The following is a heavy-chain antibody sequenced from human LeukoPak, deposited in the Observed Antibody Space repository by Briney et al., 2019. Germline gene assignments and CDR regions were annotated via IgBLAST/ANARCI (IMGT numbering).Heavy chain of an antibody. D-gene: IGHD3-10*01. V-gene: IGHV3-66*01. CDR1: GFTVTSNY. J-gene: IGHJ5*02. CDR3: VKSIVGSRGKWFDP. CDR2: IYTGGST. Sequence: GESLRLSCAASGFTVTSNYMSWVRQAPGKGLEWVSVIYTGGSTYYADSVKGRFTIFRDNSKNTLYLQMNSLRAEDTAVYYCVKSIVGSRGKWFDPWGQGTLVTVSS.